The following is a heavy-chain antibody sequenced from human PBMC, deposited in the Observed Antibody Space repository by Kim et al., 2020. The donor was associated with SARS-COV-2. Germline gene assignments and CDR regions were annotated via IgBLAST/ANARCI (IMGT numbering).Heavy chain of an antibody. Sequence: GGSLRLSCAASGFTFSSYAMHWVRQAPGKGLEWVAVISYDGSNKYYADSVKGRFTISRDNSKNTLYLQMNSLRAEDTAVYYCARGYSGSYLGAFDIWGQGTMVTVSS. D-gene: IGHD1-26*01. CDR1: GFTFSSYA. CDR3: ARGYSGSYLGAFDI. V-gene: IGHV3-30-3*01. CDR2: ISYDGSNK. J-gene: IGHJ3*02.